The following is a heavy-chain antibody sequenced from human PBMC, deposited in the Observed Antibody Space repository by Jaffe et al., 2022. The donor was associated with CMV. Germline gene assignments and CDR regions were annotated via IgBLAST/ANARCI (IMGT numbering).Heavy chain of an antibody. V-gene: IGHV3-21*01. J-gene: IGHJ6*02. CDR3: ARGLEGILSLNYYYYYGMDV. CDR1: GFTFSSYS. D-gene: IGHD5-18*01. CDR2: ISSSSSYI. Sequence: EVQLVESGGGLVKPGGSLRLSCAASGFTFSSYSMNWVRQAPGKGLEWVSSISSSSSYIYYADSVKGRFTISRDNAKNSLYLQMNSLRAEDTAVYYCARGLEGILSLNYYYYYGMDVWGQGTTVTVSS.